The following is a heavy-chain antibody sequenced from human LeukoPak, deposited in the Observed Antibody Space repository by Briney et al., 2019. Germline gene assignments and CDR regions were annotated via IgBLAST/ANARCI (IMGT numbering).Heavy chain of an antibody. J-gene: IGHJ5*02. D-gene: IGHD6-13*01. V-gene: IGHV1-2*02. CDR2: INPNSGGT. CDR3: ARDLAAAGGGGWFDP. CDR1: GYTFTCYY. Sequence: ASVKVSCKASGYTFTCYYMHWVRQAPGQGLEWMGWINPNSGGTNYAQKFQGRVTMTRDTSISTAYMELSRLRSDDTAVYYCARDLAAAGGGGWFDPWGQGTLVTVSS.